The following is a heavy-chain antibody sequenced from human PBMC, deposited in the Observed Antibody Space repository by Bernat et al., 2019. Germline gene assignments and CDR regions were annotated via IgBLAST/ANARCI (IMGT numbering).Heavy chain of an antibody. V-gene: IGHV3-23*01. D-gene: IGHD3-10*01. CDR1: GFTFSSYA. J-gene: IGHJ4*02. Sequence: EVQLLESGGGLVQPGGSLRLSCAASGFTFSSYAMSWVRQAPGKGLEWVSAISGSGGSTYYADSVKGRFTISRDNSKNTLYLQMNSLRAEDTAVYYCAKDSRVTPPDSRVITMVQGVTNEPDYWGQGTLVTVSS. CDR3: AKDSRVTPPDSRVITMVQGVTNEPDY. CDR2: ISGSGGST.